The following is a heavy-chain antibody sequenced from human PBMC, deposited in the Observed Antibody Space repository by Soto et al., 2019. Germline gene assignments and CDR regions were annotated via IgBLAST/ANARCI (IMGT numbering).Heavy chain of an antibody. V-gene: IGHV3-33*01. CDR3: ARDDERVRCMDV. D-gene: IGHD6-13*01. J-gene: IGHJ6*02. CDR2: IWYDGSNK. CDR1: GFTFSSYG. Sequence: QVQLVESGGGVVQPGRSLRLSCAASGFTFSSYGMHWVRQAPGKGLEWVAVIWYDGSNKYYADSVKGRFTISRDNSKNPLYLQMNSLRAEDTAVYYCARDDERVRCMDVWGQGTTVTVSS.